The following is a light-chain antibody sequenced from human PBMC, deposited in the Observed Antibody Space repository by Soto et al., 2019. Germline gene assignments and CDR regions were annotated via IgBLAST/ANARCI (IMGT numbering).Light chain of an antibody. CDR1: QDIVNR. CDR2: DAS. Sequence: QMTQSPSTLSASVGDRVTITCRATQDIVNRVAWYQQKPGKAPELLIYDASTVEAGVPSGFSGSGSGPEFTLTISGLQPDDFATYFCQNFYRSFTFGHGNTVNI. CDR3: QNFYRSFT. J-gene: IGKJ3*01. V-gene: IGKV1-5*01.